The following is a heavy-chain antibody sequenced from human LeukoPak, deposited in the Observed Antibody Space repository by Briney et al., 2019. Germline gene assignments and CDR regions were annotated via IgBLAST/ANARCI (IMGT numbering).Heavy chain of an antibody. Sequence: GGSLRLSCGASGFTFSTYEMNWVRQAPGKGLEWVSYISSSGSTIYYADSVKGRFTISRDNAKNSLYLQMNSLRAEDTAVYYCAELGITMIGGVWGKGTTVTISS. CDR3: AELGITMIGGV. D-gene: IGHD3-10*02. V-gene: IGHV3-48*03. CDR1: GFTFSTYE. J-gene: IGHJ6*04. CDR2: ISSSGSTI.